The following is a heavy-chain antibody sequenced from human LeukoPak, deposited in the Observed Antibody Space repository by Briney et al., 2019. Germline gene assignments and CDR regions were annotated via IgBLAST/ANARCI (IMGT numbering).Heavy chain of an antibody. CDR2: ISSSSSTI. D-gene: IGHD3-9*01. Sequence: GGSLRLSCAASGFTFSSYSMNWVRQAPGKGLEWVSYISSSSSTIYYADSVKGRFTISRDNAKNSLYLQMNSPRAEDTAVYYCARVLRYFDWLSPPDYWGQGTLVTVSS. CDR3: ARVLRYFDWLSPPDY. CDR1: GFTFSSYS. J-gene: IGHJ4*02. V-gene: IGHV3-48*01.